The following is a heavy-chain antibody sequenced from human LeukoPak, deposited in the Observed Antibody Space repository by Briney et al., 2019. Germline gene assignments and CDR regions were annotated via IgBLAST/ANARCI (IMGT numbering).Heavy chain of an antibody. CDR3: AREILGGFNPGAY. CDR1: LDSTTSNF. J-gene: IGHJ4*02. V-gene: IGHV4-4*02. Sequence: SETLSLTCTVSLDSTTSNFWSWVRQPPGKGLEWIGEIQRSGSHNYHPSLQSRVTISIDRSRNQIVLELSSVTAADTAVYYCAREILGGFNPGAYWGQGTLVTVSS. D-gene: IGHD1-14*01. CDR2: IQRSGSH.